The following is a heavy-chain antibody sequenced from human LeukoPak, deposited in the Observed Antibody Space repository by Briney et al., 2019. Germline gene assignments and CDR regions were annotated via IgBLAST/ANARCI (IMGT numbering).Heavy chain of an antibody. Sequence: GGSLRLSCAASKFIFSNYWMSWVRQAPGKGLEWVAYIKKTGSETYYVDSVKGRFTITRDNARNSLFLQMNSLRAEDTAVYYCARGRYYLDSWGQGTLVTVSS. D-gene: IGHD4-17*01. CDR3: ARGRYYLDS. CDR2: IKKTGSET. V-gene: IGHV3-7*01. CDR1: KFIFSNYW. J-gene: IGHJ4*02.